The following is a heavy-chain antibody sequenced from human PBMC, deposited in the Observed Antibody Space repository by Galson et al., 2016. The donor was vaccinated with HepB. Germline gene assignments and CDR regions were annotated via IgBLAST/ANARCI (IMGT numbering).Heavy chain of an antibody. V-gene: IGHV3-7*01. J-gene: IGHJ4*02. Sequence: SLRLSCAASGFTFSNYWMSWVRQAPGKGLEWVANINQDGSVKHYVDSVKGRFTVSRDNSKNSLYLQMNSLRAEDTAVYYCSIRLDFWGQGTLVTVSS. CDR1: GFTFSNYW. CDR2: INQDGSVK. D-gene: IGHD5-24*01. CDR3: SIRLDF.